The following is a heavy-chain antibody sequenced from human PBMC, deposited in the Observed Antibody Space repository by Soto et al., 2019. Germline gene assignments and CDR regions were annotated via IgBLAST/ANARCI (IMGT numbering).Heavy chain of an antibody. CDR1: GGSFSGYY. J-gene: IGHJ4*02. V-gene: IGHV4-34*01. Sequence: SETLSLTCAVYGGSFSGYYWSWIRQPPGKGLEWIGEINHSGSTNYNPSLKSRVTISVDTSKNQFSLKLSSVTAADTAVYYCARGHELPVVVPAAIWGAFDYWGQGTLVTVSS. CDR2: INHSGST. CDR3: ARGHELPVVVPAAIWGAFDY. D-gene: IGHD2-2*02.